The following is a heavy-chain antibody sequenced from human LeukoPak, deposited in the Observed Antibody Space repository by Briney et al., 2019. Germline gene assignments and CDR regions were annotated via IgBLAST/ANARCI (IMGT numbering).Heavy chain of an antibody. Sequence: PGGSLRLSCAASGFTFSDYYMSWIRQAPGKGLEWVSYISSSGSTIYYADSVKGRFTISRDNAKNSLYLQMNSLRAEDTAVYYCASDTTSGSTPYFDYWGQGTLVTVSS. J-gene: IGHJ4*02. CDR1: GFTFSDYY. V-gene: IGHV3-11*01. CDR2: ISSSGSTI. D-gene: IGHD5-12*01. CDR3: ASDTTSGSTPYFDY.